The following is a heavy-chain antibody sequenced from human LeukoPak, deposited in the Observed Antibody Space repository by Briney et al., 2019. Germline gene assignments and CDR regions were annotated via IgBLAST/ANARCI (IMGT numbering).Heavy chain of an antibody. D-gene: IGHD7-27*01. Sequence: SETLSLTCAVYGGSFSGYYWSWIRQPPGKGLEWIGEINHSGSTNYNPSLKSRVTISVDTSKNQFSLKLSSVTAADTAVCYCAVNWGTDYWGQGTLVTVSS. V-gene: IGHV4-34*01. J-gene: IGHJ4*02. CDR1: GGSFSGYY. CDR3: AVNWGTDY. CDR2: INHSGST.